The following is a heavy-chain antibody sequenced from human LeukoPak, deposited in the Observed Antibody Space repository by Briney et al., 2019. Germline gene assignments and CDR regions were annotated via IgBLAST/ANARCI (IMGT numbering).Heavy chain of an antibody. Sequence: SETLSLTCTVSGGSISSYYWSWLRQPPGKGLEWVRYIYYSGSTNYNPSLKSRVTISVDTSKNQFSLKLSSVTAADTAVYYCARKYSSSWYGNWFDHWGQGTLVTVSS. V-gene: IGHV4-59*01. J-gene: IGHJ5*02. CDR2: IYYSGST. D-gene: IGHD6-13*01. CDR1: GGSISSYY. CDR3: ARKYSSSWYGNWFDH.